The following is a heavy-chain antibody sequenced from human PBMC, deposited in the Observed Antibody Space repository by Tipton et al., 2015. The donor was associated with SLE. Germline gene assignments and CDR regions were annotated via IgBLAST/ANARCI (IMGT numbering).Heavy chain of an antibody. CDR1: GGSFSGYY. J-gene: IGHJ4*02. Sequence: LRLSCAVYGGSFSGYYWTWIRQPPGKGLEWIGEINHSGITNYNPSLKSRVTVSVDTSKNQFSLKLSSVTAADTAVYYCARGRGSSGLDYWGQGTLVTASS. CDR3: ARGRGSSGLDY. V-gene: IGHV4-34*01. D-gene: IGHD3-22*01. CDR2: INHSGIT.